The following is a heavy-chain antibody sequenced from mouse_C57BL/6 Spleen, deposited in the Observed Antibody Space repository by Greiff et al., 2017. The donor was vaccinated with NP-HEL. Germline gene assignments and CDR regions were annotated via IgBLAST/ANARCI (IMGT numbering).Heavy chain of an antibody. CDR3: ARGEYSNYAWFAY. CDR1: GYTFTSYW. J-gene: IGHJ3*01. D-gene: IGHD2-5*01. CDR2: INPSSGYT. Sequence: VKLMESGAELAKPGASVKLSCKASGYTFTSYWMHWVKQRPGQGLEWIGYINPSSGYTKYNQKFKDKATLTADKSSSTAYMQLSSLTYEDSAVYYCARGEYSNYAWFAYWGQGTLVTVSA. V-gene: IGHV1-7*01.